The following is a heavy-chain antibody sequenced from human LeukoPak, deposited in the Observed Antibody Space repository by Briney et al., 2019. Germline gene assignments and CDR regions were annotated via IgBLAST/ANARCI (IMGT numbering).Heavy chain of an antibody. Sequence: GSSVKVSCKASGGTFSSYAISWVRLAPGQGLEWMGRIIPILGIANYAQKFQGRVTITADKSTSTAYMELSSVTAADTAVYYCASLRWLHHDAFDIWGQGTMVTVSS. CDR2: IIPILGIA. V-gene: IGHV1-69*04. CDR1: GGTFSSYA. J-gene: IGHJ3*02. CDR3: ASLRWLHHDAFDI. D-gene: IGHD5-24*01.